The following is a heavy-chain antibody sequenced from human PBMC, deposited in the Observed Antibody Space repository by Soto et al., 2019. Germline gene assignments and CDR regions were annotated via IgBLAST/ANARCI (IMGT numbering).Heavy chain of an antibody. CDR3: ATVNERYYYYYGMDV. D-gene: IGHD1-1*01. CDR1: GYTLNELS. CDR2: FDPEDGET. J-gene: IGHJ6*02. V-gene: IGHV1-24*01. Sequence: GDSVIGYWNVSGYTLNELSMHWARKAPGKGLEWMGGFDPEDGETIYAQKFQGRVTMTEDTSTDTAYMELSSLRSEDTAVYYCATVNERYYYYYGMDVWGQGTTVTVSS.